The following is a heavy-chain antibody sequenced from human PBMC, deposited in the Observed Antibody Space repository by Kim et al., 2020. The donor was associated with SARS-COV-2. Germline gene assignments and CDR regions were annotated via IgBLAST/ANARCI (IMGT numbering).Heavy chain of an antibody. D-gene: IGHD6-13*01. V-gene: IGHV1-2*02. CDR3: ARDLSSSWYRGSYFDY. J-gene: IGHJ4*02. Sequence: KFQGRVTMTRDTSISTAYMELSRLRSDDTAVYYCARDLSSSWYRGSYFDYWGQGTLVTVSS.